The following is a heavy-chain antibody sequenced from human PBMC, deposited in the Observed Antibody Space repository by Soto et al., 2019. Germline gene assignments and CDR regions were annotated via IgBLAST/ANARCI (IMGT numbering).Heavy chain of an antibody. CDR3: ARDGLGTTGYYYGMDV. CDR1: GYTFTGYY. D-gene: IGHD1-1*01. Sequence: ASVKVSCKASGYTFTGYYMHWVRQAPGQGLEWMGWINPNSGGTNYAQKFQGWVTMTRDTSISTAYMELSRLRSDDTAAYYCARDGLGTTGYYYGMDVWGQGTTVTVSS. J-gene: IGHJ6*02. V-gene: IGHV1-2*04. CDR2: INPNSGGT.